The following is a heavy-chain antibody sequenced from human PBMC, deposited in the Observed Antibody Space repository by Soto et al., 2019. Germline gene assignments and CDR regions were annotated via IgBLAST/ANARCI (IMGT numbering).Heavy chain of an antibody. D-gene: IGHD6-19*01. Sequence: PGGSLRLSCAASGFTFDDFAMHWVRQAPGKGLEWVSGISWNSDNIAYADSVKGRFIISRDNAKNSLYLQMNSLRVEDTALYYCTKETNGWPTYYDYGMDVWGQGTTVTVSS. CDR2: ISWNSDNI. J-gene: IGHJ6*02. CDR3: TKETNGWPTYYDYGMDV. CDR1: GFTFDDFA. V-gene: IGHV3-9*01.